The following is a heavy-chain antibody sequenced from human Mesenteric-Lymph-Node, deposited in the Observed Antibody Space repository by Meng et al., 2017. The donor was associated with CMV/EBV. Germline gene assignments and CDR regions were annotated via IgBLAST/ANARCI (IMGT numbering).Heavy chain of an antibody. V-gene: IGHV1-2*02. J-gene: IGHJ6*02. CDR2: MNPNSGSS. CDR3: ARDLKGTPVMTRGLYGMDV. CDR1: GYRFTDYY. Sequence: ASVKVSCKASGYRFTDYYICWVRQAPGQGLEWMGWMNPNSGSSNSAQKFQGRVTMTRDTSIDTAHMELSRLTSDDTAVYYCARDLKGTPVMTRGLYGMDVWGQGTTVTVSS. D-gene: IGHD4-11*01.